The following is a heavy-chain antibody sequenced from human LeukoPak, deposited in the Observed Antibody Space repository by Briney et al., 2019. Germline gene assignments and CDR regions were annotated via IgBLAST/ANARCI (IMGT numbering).Heavy chain of an antibody. CDR3: ARDRLRIFGVVTSMFDY. CDR1: GFTFSDYY. CDR2: ISSSGSTI. D-gene: IGHD3-3*01. V-gene: IGHV3-11*01. J-gene: IGHJ4*02. Sequence: PGGSLRLSCAASGFTFSDYYMSWIRQAPGKGLEWVAYISSSGSTIYYADSVKGRFTISRDNAKNSLYLQMNSLRAEDTAVYYCARDRLRIFGVVTSMFDYWGQGTLVTVSS.